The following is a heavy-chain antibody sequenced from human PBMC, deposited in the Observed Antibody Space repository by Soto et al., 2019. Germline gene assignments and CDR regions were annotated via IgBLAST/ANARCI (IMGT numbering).Heavy chain of an antibody. CDR1: GYTLTELS. CDR2: FDPEDGET. Sequence: ASVKVSCKVSGYTLTELSMHWVRQAPGKGLEWMGGFDPEDGETIYAQKFQGRVTMTEDTSTDTAYMELSSLRSEDTAVYYCATDPQGTFYSSRWLSFDYWGQGTLVTVSS. J-gene: IGHJ4*02. D-gene: IGHD6-13*01. CDR3: ATDPQGTFYSSRWLSFDY. V-gene: IGHV1-24*01.